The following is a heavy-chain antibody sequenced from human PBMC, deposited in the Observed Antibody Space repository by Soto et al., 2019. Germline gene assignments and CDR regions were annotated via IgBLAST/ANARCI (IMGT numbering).Heavy chain of an antibody. V-gene: IGHV1-69*13. D-gene: IGHD3-22*01. CDR1: GGTFSSYA. J-gene: IGHJ3*02. CDR2: VIPIFGTA. CDR3: ARATYYYDSSGYWAAFDI. Sequence: SVKVSCKASGGTFSSYAISWVRQAPGQGLEWMGGVIPIFGTANYAQKFQGRVTITADESTSTAYMELSSLRSEDTAVYYCARATYYYDSSGYWAAFDIWGQGTMVTVSS.